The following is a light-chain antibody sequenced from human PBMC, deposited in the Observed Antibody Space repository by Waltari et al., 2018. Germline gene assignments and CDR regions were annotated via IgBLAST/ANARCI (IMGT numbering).Light chain of an antibody. CDR2: KTS. Sequence: IQMTQSPPILSASVGDRVTIACRASHSIIGWMAWYQQKPGRAPKLLIYKTSSLENGVPSRFSASSSGTDFFLTISSLQPDYFATYYCQQYDSFSRTFGQGTKVEIK. CDR1: HSIIGW. J-gene: IGKJ1*01. V-gene: IGKV1-5*03. CDR3: QQYDSFSRT.